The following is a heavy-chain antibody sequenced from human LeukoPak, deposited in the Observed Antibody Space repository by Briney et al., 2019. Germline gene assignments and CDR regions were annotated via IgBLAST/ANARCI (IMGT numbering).Heavy chain of an antibody. CDR2: INNVGSST. CDR1: GFTFSSYW. D-gene: IGHD1-26*01. V-gene: IGHV3-74*01. Sequence: GGSLRLSCAASGFTFSSYWMHGVRQAPGKGLVWVSRINNVGSSTTYADSVKGRFTISRDNAKNTLYLQMNSLSAEDTAVYYCAREVSGSSYFDYWGQGTQVTVSS. J-gene: IGHJ4*02. CDR3: AREVSGSSYFDY.